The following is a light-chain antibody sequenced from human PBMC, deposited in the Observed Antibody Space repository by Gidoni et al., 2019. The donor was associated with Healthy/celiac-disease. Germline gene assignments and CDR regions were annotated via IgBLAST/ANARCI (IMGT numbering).Light chain of an antibody. V-gene: IGLV2-14*03. CDR3: SSYTSSSTLKV. CDR2: DVS. CDR1: SSYVGGYNY. Sequence: QSALTQPASVSGSPGPSITIACTGTSSYVGGYNYVSWYQQHPGKAPKLMIYDVSNRPSGVSNRFSGSKSGNTASLTISGLQAEDEADYYCSSYTSSSTLKVFGTGTKVTVL. J-gene: IGLJ1*01.